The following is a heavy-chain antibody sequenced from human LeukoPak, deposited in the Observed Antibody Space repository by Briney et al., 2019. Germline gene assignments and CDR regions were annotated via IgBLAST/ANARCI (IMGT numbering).Heavy chain of an antibody. V-gene: IGHV3-30*02. J-gene: IGHJ4*02. D-gene: IGHD1-1*01. Sequence: GGSLRLSCAASGFTFSSYHMHWVRQAPGKGLEWVAFIRHDGTSKSYADSVKGRFTNSRDNSKNTLYLQVNSLRPEDTAVYYCAKDSINWAFDYWGQGTLVSVSS. CDR2: IRHDGTSK. CDR3: AKDSINWAFDY. CDR1: GFTFSSYH.